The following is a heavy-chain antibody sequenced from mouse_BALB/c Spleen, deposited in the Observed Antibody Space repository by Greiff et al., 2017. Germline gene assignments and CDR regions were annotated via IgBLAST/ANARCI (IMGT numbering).Heavy chain of an antibody. CDR3: ARRAVLRLEGAWFAY. Sequence: QVQLQQSGAELVRPGTSVKISCKASGYTFTNYWLGWVKQRPGHGLEWIGDIYPGGGYTNYNEKFKGKATLTADTSSSTAYMQLSSLTSEDSAVYFCARRAVLRLEGAWFAYWGQGTLVTVSA. CDR1: GYTFTNYW. V-gene: IGHV1-63*02. J-gene: IGHJ3*01. D-gene: IGHD1-2*01. CDR2: IYPGGGYT.